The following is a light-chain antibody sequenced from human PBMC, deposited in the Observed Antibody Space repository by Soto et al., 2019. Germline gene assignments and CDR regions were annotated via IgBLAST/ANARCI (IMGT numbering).Light chain of an antibody. CDR2: EVN. Sequence: QSALTQPASVSGSPGQSITISCTGTSSDVGGYNYVSWYQQHPGKAPKLMIYEVNNRPSGVSNRFSGSKSGNTASLTISGLQADDEGDYYCSSYTTSSSYVLFGGGTKLTVL. J-gene: IGLJ2*01. V-gene: IGLV2-14*01. CDR3: SSYTTSSSYVL. CDR1: SSDVGGYNY.